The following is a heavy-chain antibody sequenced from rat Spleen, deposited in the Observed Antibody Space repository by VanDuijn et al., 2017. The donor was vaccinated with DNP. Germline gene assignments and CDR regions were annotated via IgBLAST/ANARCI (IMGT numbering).Heavy chain of an antibody. CDR2: IIYDGSST. CDR3: ATLTIAASPFDY. D-gene: IGHD1-2*01. V-gene: IGHV5-17*01. CDR1: GFTFSDYA. J-gene: IGHJ2*01. Sequence: EVQLVESGGGLVQPGRSLKLSCAASGFTFSDYAMAWVRQAPKKGLEWVATIIYDGSSTYYRDSVKGRFTISRDNAKSTLYLQMDSLRSEDTATYYCATLTIAASPFDYWGQGVMVTVSS.